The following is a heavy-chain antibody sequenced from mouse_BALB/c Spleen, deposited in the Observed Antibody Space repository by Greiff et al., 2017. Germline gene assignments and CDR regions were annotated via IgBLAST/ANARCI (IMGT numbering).Heavy chain of an antibody. CDR1: GFTFSSYT. CDR3: TRDRGSSGSFAY. D-gene: IGHD3-1*01. CDR2: ISSGGSYT. J-gene: IGHJ3*01. Sequence: EVQRVESGGGLVKPGGSLKLSCAASGFTFSSYTMSWVRQTPEKRLEWVATISSGGSYTYYPDSVKGRFTISRDNAKNTLYLQMSSLKSEDTAMYYCTRDRGSSGSFAYWGQGTLVTVSA. V-gene: IGHV5-6-4*01.